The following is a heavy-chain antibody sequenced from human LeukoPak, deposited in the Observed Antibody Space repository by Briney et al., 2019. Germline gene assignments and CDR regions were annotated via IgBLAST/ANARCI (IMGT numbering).Heavy chain of an antibody. Sequence: GGSLGLSCAASGFTFDDYTMHWVRQAPGKGLEWVSLISWDGGSTYYADSVKGRFTISRDNSKNSLYLQMNSLRTEDTALYYCAKDCGFGCSSTSCPFDYWGQGTLVTVSS. CDR2: ISWDGGST. CDR3: AKDCGFGCSSTSCPFDY. J-gene: IGHJ4*02. D-gene: IGHD2-2*01. CDR1: GFTFDDYT. V-gene: IGHV3-43*01.